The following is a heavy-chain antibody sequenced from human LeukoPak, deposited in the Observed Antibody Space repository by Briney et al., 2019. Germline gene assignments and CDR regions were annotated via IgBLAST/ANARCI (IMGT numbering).Heavy chain of an antibody. J-gene: IGHJ4*02. CDR1: SGSFSDYF. CDR2: IGHRGST. CDR3: ARGGRFSISWYGY. V-gene: IGHV4-34*01. Sequence: KPSETLSLTCAVYSGSFSDYFWSWIRQPPGKGLEWIGEIGHRGSTNYNPSLKSRVTISVDTSRTQFSLKLNSVTAADTAVYYYARGGRFSISWYGYWGQGILVTVSS. D-gene: IGHD6-13*01.